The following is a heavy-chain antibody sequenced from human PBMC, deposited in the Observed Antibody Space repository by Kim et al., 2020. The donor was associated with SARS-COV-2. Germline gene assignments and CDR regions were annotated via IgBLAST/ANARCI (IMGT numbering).Heavy chain of an antibody. Sequence: SRVTMSVDTSKNQFSLKLSAVTAADTAVYYCARETYSSGWSLAPGGWFDPWGQGTLVTVSS. CDR3: ARETYSSGWSLAPGGWFDP. D-gene: IGHD6-19*01. V-gene: IGHV4-4*06. J-gene: IGHJ5*02.